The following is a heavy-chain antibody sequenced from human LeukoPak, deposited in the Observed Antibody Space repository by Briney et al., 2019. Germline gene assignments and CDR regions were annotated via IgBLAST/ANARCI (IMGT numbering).Heavy chain of an antibody. CDR2: LYTSGST. D-gene: IGHD2-21*02. CDR1: GGSISSYY. CDR3: TRDNGGDWYAFDI. Sequence: PSETLSLTCTDSGGSISSYYWSWIRQPAGKGLEWIGRLYTSGSTNYNPSLKSRVTMSVDTSKNQFSLKLSSVTAADTALYYCTRDNGGDWYAFDIWGQGTVVTVSS. J-gene: IGHJ3*02. V-gene: IGHV4-4*07.